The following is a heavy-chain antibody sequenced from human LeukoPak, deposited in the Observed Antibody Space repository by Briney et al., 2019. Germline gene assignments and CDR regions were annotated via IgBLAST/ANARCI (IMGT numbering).Heavy chain of an antibody. V-gene: IGHV3-30*18. CDR1: GFTFSSYG. CDR2: ISYDGSNK. CDR3: AKEARYIYVWEAFDI. D-gene: IGHD5-18*01. Sequence: GGSLRLSCAASGFTFSSYGMHWVRQAPGKGLEWVAVISYDGSNKYYADSVKGRFTISRDNSKNTLYLQMNSLRAEDTAVYYCAKEARYIYVWEAFDIWGQGTMVTVSS. J-gene: IGHJ3*02.